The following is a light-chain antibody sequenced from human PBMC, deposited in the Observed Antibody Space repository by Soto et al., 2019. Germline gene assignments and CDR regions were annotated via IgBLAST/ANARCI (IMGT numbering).Light chain of an antibody. Sequence: EIVLTQSPATLSLSPGERATLSCSSSQRVSIYLAWYQQKLGHAPRLLIYDASNRATGIPARFSGSGSGTDFTLNVSSLENAESAVYYCPQRRNLPWTFGQGTKVEIE. J-gene: IGKJ1*01. CDR2: DAS. V-gene: IGKV3-11*01. CDR1: QRVSIY. CDR3: PQRRNLPWT.